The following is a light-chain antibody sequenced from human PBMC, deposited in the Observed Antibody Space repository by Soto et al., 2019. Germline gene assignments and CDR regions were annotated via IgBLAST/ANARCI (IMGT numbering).Light chain of an antibody. CDR3: QHYNNWPPCT. CDR1: QSLSSN. Sequence: EIVMTQSPATLSGAPGERATLSCRASQSLSSNLAWYQQKPGQADRLLIYGASTRSTGIPARFSGGGSGTEFTLTISSLQYEYFSVYDCQHYNNWPPCTFGQGTKVQIK. J-gene: IGKJ1*01. CDR2: GAS. V-gene: IGKV3-15*01.